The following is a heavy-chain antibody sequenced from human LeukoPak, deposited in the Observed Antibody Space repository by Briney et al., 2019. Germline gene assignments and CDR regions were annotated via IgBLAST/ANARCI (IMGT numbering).Heavy chain of an antibody. CDR3: ATRGTTGTKYLEY. CDR1: GFTFSSYV. D-gene: IGHD1-1*01. J-gene: IGHJ4*02. V-gene: IGHV3-23*01. CDR2: ISASGDSK. Sequence: GGSQRLSCAASGFTFSSYVMSWVRQSPGRGLEWVSTISASGDSKYYADSVKGRFTISKDNSKNTLHLQMNSLRVEDTAVYYCATRGTTGTKYLEYWGQGTLVTVSS.